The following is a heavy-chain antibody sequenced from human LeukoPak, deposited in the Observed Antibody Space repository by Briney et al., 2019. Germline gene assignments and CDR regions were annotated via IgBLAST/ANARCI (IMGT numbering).Heavy chain of an antibody. V-gene: IGHV3-21*01. J-gene: IGHJ4*02. CDR2: ISSSSSYI. D-gene: IGHD6-19*01. CDR1: GFTFGSYS. Sequence: GGSLRLSCAASGFTFGSYSMNWVRQAPGKGLEWVSSISSSSSYIYYADSVKGRFTISRDNAKNSLYLQMNSLRAEDTAVYYYARVAVAGTRLEFDYWGQGTLVTVSS. CDR3: ARVAVAGTRLEFDY.